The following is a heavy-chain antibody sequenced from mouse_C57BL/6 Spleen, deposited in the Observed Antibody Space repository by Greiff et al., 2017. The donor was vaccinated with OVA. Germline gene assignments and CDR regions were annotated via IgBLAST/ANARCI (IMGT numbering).Heavy chain of an antibody. J-gene: IGHJ3*01. Sequence: DVMLVESGGGLVKPGGSLKLSCAASGFTFSDYGMHWVRQAPEKGLEWVAYISSGSSTIYYADTVKGRFTISRDNAKNTLFLQMTSLRSEDTAMYYCARDYSNYWAWFAYWGQGTLVTVSA. D-gene: IGHD2-5*01. CDR1: GFTFSDYG. CDR3: ARDYSNYWAWFAY. CDR2: ISSGSSTI. V-gene: IGHV5-17*01.